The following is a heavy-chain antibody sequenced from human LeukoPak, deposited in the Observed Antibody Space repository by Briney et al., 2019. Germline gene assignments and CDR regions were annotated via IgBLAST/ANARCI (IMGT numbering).Heavy chain of an antibody. V-gene: IGHV4-59*01. CDR1: GGSISSYY. CDR2: IYYSGCT. J-gene: IGHJ6*04. Sequence: PSDTLSLTCTVSGGSISSYYWSWLRQPPGKGLEWIGYIYYSGCTNYNPSLKSRVTISVDTSKNQFSLKLSSVTAADTAVYYCARGTFGSGSYYTFYYYYGMDVWGKGTTVTVSS. CDR3: ARGTFGSGSYYTFYYYYGMDV. D-gene: IGHD3-10*01.